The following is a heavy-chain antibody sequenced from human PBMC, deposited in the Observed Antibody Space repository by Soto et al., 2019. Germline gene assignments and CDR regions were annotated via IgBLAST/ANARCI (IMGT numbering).Heavy chain of an antibody. J-gene: IGHJ5*02. CDR3: SREYYDSSGYYSNRFDP. CDR1: GYTFTGYY. Sequence: ASVKVSCKASGYTFTGYYMHWVRQAPGQGLEWMGWINPNSGGTNYAQKFQGWVSMTRDTSTSTTYMELSRLRADDTAVYYCSREYYDSSGYYSNRFDPWGRGTLVTVSS. CDR2: INPNSGGT. D-gene: IGHD3-22*01. V-gene: IGHV1-2*04.